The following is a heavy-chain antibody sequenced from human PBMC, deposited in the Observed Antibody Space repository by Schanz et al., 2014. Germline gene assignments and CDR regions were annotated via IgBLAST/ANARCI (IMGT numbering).Heavy chain of an antibody. CDR3: SRGGSVATIAPYTWFDP. D-gene: IGHD5-12*01. CDR2: VYSRGSS. J-gene: IGHJ5*02. Sequence: QVQLQESGPGLVKPSQTLSLTCTVSGGSISSATYYWSWVRQPAGKGLEWIGVVYSRGSSTYNPYLRARVPISIHPTNNHSSPKQYPVTAADTAVYYCSRGGSVATIAPYTWFDPWGQGTLVTVSP. V-gene: IGHV4-61*02. CDR1: GGSISSATYY.